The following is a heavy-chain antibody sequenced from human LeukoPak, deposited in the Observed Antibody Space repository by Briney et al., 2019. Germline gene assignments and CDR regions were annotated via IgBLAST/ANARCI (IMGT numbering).Heavy chain of an antibody. Sequence: PGGSLRLSCAASGFTFSDYSMSWIRQAPGKGLEWVSYISSSGSTIYYADSVKGRFTISRDNARNSLYPQMNSLRAEDTAVYYCARDLGDRDAFDIWGQETMVTVSS. CDR3: ARDLGDRDAFDI. J-gene: IGHJ3*02. CDR2: ISSSGSTI. CDR1: GFTFSDYS. V-gene: IGHV3-11*04. D-gene: IGHD1-26*01.